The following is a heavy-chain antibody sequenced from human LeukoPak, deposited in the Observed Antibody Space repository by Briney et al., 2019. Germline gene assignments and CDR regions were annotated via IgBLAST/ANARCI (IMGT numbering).Heavy chain of an antibody. CDR3: ARDSGGRTGGPLRYFDWLPPMDV. J-gene: IGHJ6*02. CDR1: GFTFSSYE. V-gene: IGHV3-48*03. CDR2: ISSSGSTI. Sequence: GGSLRLPCAASGFTFSSYEMNWVRQAPGKGLEWVSYISSSGSTIYYADSVKGRFTISRDNAKNSLYLQMNSLRAEDTAVYYCARDSGGRTGGPLRYFDWLPPMDVWGQGTTVTVSS. D-gene: IGHD3-9*01.